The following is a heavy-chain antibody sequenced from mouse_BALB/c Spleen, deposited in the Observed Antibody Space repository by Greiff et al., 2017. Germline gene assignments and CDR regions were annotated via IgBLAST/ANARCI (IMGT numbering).Heavy chain of an antibody. CDR2: IYPGNSDT. J-gene: IGHJ1*01. V-gene: IGHV1-5*01. Sequence: VQLQQSGTVLARPGASVKMSCKASGYSFTSYWMHWVKQRPGQGLEWIGAIYPGNSDTSYNQKFKGKAKLTAVTSASTAYMELSSLTNEDSAVYYCTRRRDAWYFDVWGAGTTVTVSS. CDR3: TRRRDAWYFDV. CDR1: GYSFTSYW.